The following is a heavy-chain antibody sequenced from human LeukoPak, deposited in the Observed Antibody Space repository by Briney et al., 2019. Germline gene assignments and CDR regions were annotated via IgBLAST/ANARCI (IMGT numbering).Heavy chain of an antibody. Sequence: PSETLSLTCTVSGGSISSSSYYWGWIRQPPGEGLEWIGSIYYSGSTYYNPSLKSRVTISVDTSKNQFSLKLSSVTAADTAVYYCARGPKYYDILTGYYREGYYFDYWGQGTLVTVSS. CDR2: IYYSGST. CDR1: GGSISSSSYY. V-gene: IGHV4-39*01. D-gene: IGHD3-9*01. J-gene: IGHJ4*02. CDR3: ARGPKYYDILTGYYREGYYFDY.